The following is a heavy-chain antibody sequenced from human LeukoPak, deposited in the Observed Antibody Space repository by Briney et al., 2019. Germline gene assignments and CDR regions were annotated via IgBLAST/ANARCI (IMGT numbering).Heavy chain of an antibody. CDR3: TRDANWNPDY. Sequence: GGSLRLSCAASGFTFSTYSMNWVRQAPGKGLEWVSYISSSSSGIYYADSVQGRFTTSRDNGKNSLYLQMNSLRAKDTAVYYCTRDANWNPDYWGQGTLVTVSS. CDR2: ISSSSSGI. D-gene: IGHD1-1*01. CDR1: GFTFSTYS. J-gene: IGHJ4*02. V-gene: IGHV3-48*01.